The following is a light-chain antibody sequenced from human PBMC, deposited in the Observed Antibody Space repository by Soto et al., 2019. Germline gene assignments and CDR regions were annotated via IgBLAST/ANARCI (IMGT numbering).Light chain of an antibody. CDR2: DAS. CDR1: QSFSSY. CDR3: QQRSNWPPVIT. Sequence: EIVLTQSPATLSLSPGERVTLSCRASQSFSSYLAWYQQKPGQAPRLLIYDASKRATGIPARFSGRGSGTEFTLTISSLEPEDFAVYYCQQRSNWPPVITFGQGTRLEFK. J-gene: IGKJ5*01. V-gene: IGKV3-11*01.